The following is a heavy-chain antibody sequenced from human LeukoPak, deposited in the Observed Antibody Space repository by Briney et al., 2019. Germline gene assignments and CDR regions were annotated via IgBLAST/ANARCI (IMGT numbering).Heavy chain of an antibody. CDR1: GGSINSSPYY. CDR2: IYYSGTT. Sequence: SETLSLTCTVSGGSINSSPYYWGWIRQPPGTGLEWIGSIYYSGTTHYNPSLESRVTISVDTSKNQFSLNLASVTAADTAIYYCAKGAGGFSYYNWFDPWGQGTLVTISS. D-gene: IGHD5-18*01. CDR3: AKGAGGFSYYNWFDP. J-gene: IGHJ5*02. V-gene: IGHV4-39*07.